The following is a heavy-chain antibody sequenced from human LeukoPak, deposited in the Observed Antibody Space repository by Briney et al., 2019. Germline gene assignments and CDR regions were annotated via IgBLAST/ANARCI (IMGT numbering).Heavy chain of an antibody. Sequence: PSETLSLTCTASGGSISSYYWSWIRQPPGKGLEWIGYIYYSGSTNYNPSLKSRVTISVDTSKNQFSLKLSSVAAADTAVYYCARGPRDYGDYVIDYWGQGTLVTVSS. CDR1: GGSISSYY. CDR3: ARGPRDYGDYVIDY. V-gene: IGHV4-59*01. D-gene: IGHD4-17*01. J-gene: IGHJ4*02. CDR2: IYYSGST.